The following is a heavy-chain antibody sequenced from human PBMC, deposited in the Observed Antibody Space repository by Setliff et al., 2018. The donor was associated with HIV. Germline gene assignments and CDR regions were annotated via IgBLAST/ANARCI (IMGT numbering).Heavy chain of an antibody. D-gene: IGHD2-15*01. V-gene: IGHV3-49*04. CDR2: IRTKNYRGTT. Sequence: GGSLRLSCAASGFDFSTYGMNWVRQAPGRGLEWVSFIRTKNYRGTTEYAASVEGRFTISRDDSRGVAYLQMNSLKSEDTAVYYCSRGGRPTDEYVWFDPWGQGTQVTVSS. J-gene: IGHJ5*02. CDR3: SRGGRPTDEYVWFDP. CDR1: GFDFSTYG.